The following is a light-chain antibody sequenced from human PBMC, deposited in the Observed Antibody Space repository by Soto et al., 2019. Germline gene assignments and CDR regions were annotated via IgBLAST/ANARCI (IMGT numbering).Light chain of an antibody. CDR1: SSDVGGYNY. Sequence: QSAPTQPRSVSGSPGQSVTISCTGTSSDVGGYNYVSWYQHHPGKAPKLRIYDVSKRPSGVPDRFSGSKSGNTASLTISGLQAEDEADYYCCSYAGRYTYVFGTGTKLTVL. V-gene: IGLV2-11*01. CDR2: DVS. J-gene: IGLJ1*01. CDR3: CSYAGRYTYV.